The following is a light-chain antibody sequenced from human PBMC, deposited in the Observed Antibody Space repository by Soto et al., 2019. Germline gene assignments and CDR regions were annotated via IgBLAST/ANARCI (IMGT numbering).Light chain of an antibody. CDR2: RAS. CDR1: QDISNN. V-gene: IGKV1-33*01. CDR3: QQYDNLPSYT. J-gene: IGKJ2*01. Sequence: DIQMSQSPPSLSASVGARVTITCQASQDISNNLNWYQHKPGTAPRLLIFRASNLETGVPSRFSGGGSGTHFTFTISSLQPEDISTYYCQQYDNLPSYTFGPGTKLEIK.